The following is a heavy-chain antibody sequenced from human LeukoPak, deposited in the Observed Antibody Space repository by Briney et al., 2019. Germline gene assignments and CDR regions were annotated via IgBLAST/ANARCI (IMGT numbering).Heavy chain of an antibody. CDR1: GYTFTGYY. Sequence: ASVKVSCKASGYTFTGYYMHWVRQAPGQGLEWMGWINPNSGGTNYAQKFQGRVTMTRDTSISTAYMELSRLRSDDTAVYYCARVGLITMVRGDNWFDPWGQGTLVTVSS. V-gene: IGHV1-2*02. CDR3: ARVGLITMVRGDNWFDP. CDR2: INPNSGGT. D-gene: IGHD3-10*01. J-gene: IGHJ5*02.